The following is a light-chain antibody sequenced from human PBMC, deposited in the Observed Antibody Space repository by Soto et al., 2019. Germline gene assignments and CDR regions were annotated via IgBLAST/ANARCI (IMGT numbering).Light chain of an antibody. CDR3: TSFTSSNTWV. Sequence: VLTQPASVSGSPGQSITISCTGTSSDVGGYNYVSWFQQHPGKAPKLKIYEVSNRPSGVSNRFSGSKSGYTASLTISELQAEDEADYYCTSFTSSNTWVFGGGTKVTVL. V-gene: IGLV2-14*03. CDR1: SSDVGGYNY. CDR2: EVS. J-gene: IGLJ3*02.